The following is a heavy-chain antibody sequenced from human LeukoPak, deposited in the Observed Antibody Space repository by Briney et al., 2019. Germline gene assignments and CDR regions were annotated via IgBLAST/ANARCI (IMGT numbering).Heavy chain of an antibody. Sequence: SETLSLTCTISGGSISSYYWSWIRQPPGKGLEWIGYIYYSGSTNYNPSLKSRVTISVDTSKNQFSLKLSSVTAADTAVYYCARGLHYDFWSGYSASHLFDYWGQGTLVTVSS. CDR1: GGSISSYY. V-gene: IGHV4-59*01. D-gene: IGHD3-3*01. J-gene: IGHJ4*02. CDR3: ARGLHYDFWSGYSASHLFDY. CDR2: IYYSGST.